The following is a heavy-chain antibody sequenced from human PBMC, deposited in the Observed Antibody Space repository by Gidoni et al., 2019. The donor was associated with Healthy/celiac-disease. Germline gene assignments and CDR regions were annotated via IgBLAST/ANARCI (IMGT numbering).Heavy chain of an antibody. CDR3: VKDYRPGGSGSYVDY. CDR1: GFTFSSYA. J-gene: IGHJ4*02. V-gene: IGHV3-64D*09. D-gene: IGHD3-10*01. Sequence: EVQLVESGGGLVQPGGSLRLSCSASGFTFSSYAMHWVRQAPGKGLEYVSASSSNGGSTYYADSVKGRFTISRDNSKNTLYLQMSSLRAEDTAVYYCVKDYRPGGSGSYVDYWGQGTLVTVSS. CDR2: SSSNGGST.